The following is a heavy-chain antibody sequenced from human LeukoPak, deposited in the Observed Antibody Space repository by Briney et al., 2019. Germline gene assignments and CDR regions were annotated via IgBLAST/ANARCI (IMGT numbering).Heavy chain of an antibody. CDR3: ARVSGSYYYFDY. D-gene: IGHD1-26*01. CDR2: IYYSGST. CDR1: GGSISSYY. Sequence: SETLSLTCTVSGGSISSYYWSWVRQPPGKGLEWIGYIYYSGSTNYNPSLKSRVTISVDTSKNQFSLKLSSVTAADTAVYYCARVSGSYYYFDYWGQGTLVTVSS. V-gene: IGHV4-59*01. J-gene: IGHJ4*02.